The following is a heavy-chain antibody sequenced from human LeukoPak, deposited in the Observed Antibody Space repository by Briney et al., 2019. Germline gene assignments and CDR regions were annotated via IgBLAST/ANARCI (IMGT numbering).Heavy chain of an antibody. D-gene: IGHD2-15*01. Sequence: PSETLSLTCTVPGYSISSGYYWGWIRQPPGKGLEWIGSIYHSGSTYYNPSLESRVTMSVDTSKNQFSLKLSSVTAADTAVYYCARDDPYKDCSGGSCSWNYYYGMDVWGQGTTVTVSS. CDR3: ARDDPYKDCSGGSCSWNYYYGMDV. J-gene: IGHJ6*02. CDR1: GYSISSGYY. V-gene: IGHV4-38-2*02. CDR2: IYHSGST.